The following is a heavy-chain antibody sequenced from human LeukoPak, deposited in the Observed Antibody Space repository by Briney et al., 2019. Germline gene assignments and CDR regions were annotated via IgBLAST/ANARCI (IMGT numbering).Heavy chain of an antibody. V-gene: IGHV4-38-2*01. Sequence: SETLSLTCAVSGYSISSGYYWGWIRQPPGKGLEWIGSIYHSGSTYYNPSLKSRVTISVDTSKNQFSLKLSSVTAADTAVYYCARLTVVPAARIDYRGQGTLVTVSS. J-gene: IGHJ4*02. CDR1: GYSISSGYY. CDR2: IYHSGST. CDR3: ARLTVVPAARIDY. D-gene: IGHD2-2*01.